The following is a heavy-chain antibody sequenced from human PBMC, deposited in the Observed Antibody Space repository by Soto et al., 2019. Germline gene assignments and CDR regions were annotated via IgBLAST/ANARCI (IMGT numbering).Heavy chain of an antibody. Sequence: SETLSLTCAVYGGSFSATCWTWIRQPPGKGLEWIGEINHRGNTKYSPSLKNRVTVSVDTSTNQFSLKLTSVTAADTATYYCASARFDSWGRGILVTVSS. V-gene: IGHV4-34*01. CDR2: INHRGNT. J-gene: IGHJ4*02. CDR1: GGSFSATC. CDR3: ASARFDS.